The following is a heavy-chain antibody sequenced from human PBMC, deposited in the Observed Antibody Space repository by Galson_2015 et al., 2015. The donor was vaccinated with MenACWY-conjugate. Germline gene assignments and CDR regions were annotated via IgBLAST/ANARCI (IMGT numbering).Heavy chain of an antibody. CDR3: ARRTDWGTDQRPDLDF. V-gene: IGHV3-23*01. Sequence: SLRLSCAAFGFTFINYAVAWVRQPPGKGLEWVSAISSSGSNTYYADSARGRFAISRDNSKNTVYLHLSSLRAEDTAIYFCARRTDWGTDQRPDLDFWGQGTLVTVSS. D-gene: IGHD7-27*01. CDR1: GFTFINYA. J-gene: IGHJ4*02. CDR2: ISSSGSNT.